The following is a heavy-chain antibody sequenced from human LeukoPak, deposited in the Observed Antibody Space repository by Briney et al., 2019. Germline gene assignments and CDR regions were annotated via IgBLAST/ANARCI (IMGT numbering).Heavy chain of an antibody. CDR1: GGSISSGDYY. CDR2: IYYSGST. CDR3: ARGVDDFWSGYWNWFDP. D-gene: IGHD3-3*01. Sequence: SETLSLTCTVSGGSISSGDYYWSWIRQPPGKGLEWIGYIYYSGSTYYNPSLKSRVTISVDTSKNQFSLKLSSVTAADTAVYYCARGVDDFWSGYWNWFDPWGQGTLVTVSS. J-gene: IGHJ5*02. V-gene: IGHV4-30-4*08.